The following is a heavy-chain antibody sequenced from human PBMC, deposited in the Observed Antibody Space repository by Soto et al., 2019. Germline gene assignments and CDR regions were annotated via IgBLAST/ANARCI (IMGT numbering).Heavy chain of an antibody. J-gene: IGHJ4*02. D-gene: IGHD5-12*01. CDR3: AKDRATALDY. CDR1: GFTFSSYG. V-gene: IGHV3-30*18. CDR2: ISYDGSNK. Sequence: QVQLVESGGGVVQPGRSLRLSCAASGFTFSSYGMHWVRQAPGKGLEWVAVISYDGSNKYYADSVKGRFTISRDNSKNTLYLQMNSLRAEDTAVYYCAKDRATALDYWGQGTLVTASS.